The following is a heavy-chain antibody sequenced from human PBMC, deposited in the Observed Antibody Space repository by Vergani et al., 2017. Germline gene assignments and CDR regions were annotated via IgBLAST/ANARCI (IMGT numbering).Heavy chain of an antibody. D-gene: IGHD6-19*01. Sequence: QVQLVQSGAEVKKPGSSVKVSCKASGGPFSSYAISWVRQAPGQGLEWMGGIIPIFGTANYAQKFQGRGTITADESTSTAYMELSSLRSEDTAVYYCARALAVAGVYYFDYWGQGTLVTVSS. CDR1: GGPFSSYA. J-gene: IGHJ4*02. CDR2: IIPIFGTA. V-gene: IGHV1-69*01. CDR3: ARALAVAGVYYFDY.